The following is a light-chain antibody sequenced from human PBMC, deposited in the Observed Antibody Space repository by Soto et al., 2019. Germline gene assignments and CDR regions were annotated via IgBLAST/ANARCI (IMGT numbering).Light chain of an antibody. Sequence: QSVLTQPPSVSGAPGQRVTISCTGTSSNIGAGYDVHWYQQLPGTAPNLLIYGNSNRPSGVPDRFSGSKSGTTASLAIAGLQAADEAAYYCQSSYGSLSAVLFGGGTKLTVL. CDR2: GNS. CDR1: SSNIGAGYD. V-gene: IGLV1-40*01. CDR3: QSSYGSLSAVL. J-gene: IGLJ2*01.